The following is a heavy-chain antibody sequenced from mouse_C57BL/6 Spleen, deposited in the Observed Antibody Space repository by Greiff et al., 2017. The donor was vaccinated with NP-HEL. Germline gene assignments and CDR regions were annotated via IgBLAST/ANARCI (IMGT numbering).Heavy chain of an antibody. J-gene: IGHJ2*01. V-gene: IGHV1-15*01. CDR2: IDPETGGT. CDR1: GYTFTDYE. Sequence: QVHVKQSGAELVRPGASVTLSCKASGYTFTDYEMHWVKQTPVHGLEWIGAIDPETGGTAYNQKFKGKAILTADKSSSTAYLELRSLTSEDSAVYYCTTSLYWGQGTTLTVSS. CDR3: TTSLY.